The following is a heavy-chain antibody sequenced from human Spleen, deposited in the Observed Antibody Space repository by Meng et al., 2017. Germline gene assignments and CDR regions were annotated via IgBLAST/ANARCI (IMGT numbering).Heavy chain of an antibody. Sequence: ASVKVSCKASGYTFRNYAMQWVRLAPGQRLEWMGWINAANGDTQYSQKFKGRVTFTSDTSANTAYMELRSLRYEDTSVYFCSRDLSGFGEYGSGFDVWGQGTVVTVSS. CDR3: SRDLSGFGEYGSGFDV. J-gene: IGHJ3*01. V-gene: IGHV1-3*01. CDR1: GYTFRNYA. D-gene: IGHD4-17*01. CDR2: INAANGDT.